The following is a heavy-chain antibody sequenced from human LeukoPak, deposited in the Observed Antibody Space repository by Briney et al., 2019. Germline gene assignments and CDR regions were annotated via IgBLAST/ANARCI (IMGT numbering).Heavy chain of an antibody. D-gene: IGHD2-2*01. V-gene: IGHV1-8*03. CDR2: MNPNSGAT. Sequence: ASVTVSCKAAGFTFIYDVNWVRQAAGQGLEWMGWMNPNSGATNYTPRFQGRVTFSGSTSIGTAYMELSGLSTEDTGVYYCATREKTSPIYNKWGQGTLVTVSS. CDR1: GFTFIYD. CDR3: ATREKTSPIYNK. J-gene: IGHJ4*02.